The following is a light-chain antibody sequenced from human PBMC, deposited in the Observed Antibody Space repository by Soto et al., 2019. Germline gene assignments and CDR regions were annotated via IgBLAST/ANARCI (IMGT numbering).Light chain of an antibody. Sequence: IVLTHAPATLSFSPGERATLSCRASQSVRRYLAWYQQKPGQAPRLLIYDASTRATGIPARFSGSGSETDFTLTITSLEPEDFAVYYCQQRNNWPPITFGQGTRLEIK. CDR3: QQRNNWPPIT. J-gene: IGKJ5*01. CDR1: QSVRRY. V-gene: IGKV3-11*01. CDR2: DAS.